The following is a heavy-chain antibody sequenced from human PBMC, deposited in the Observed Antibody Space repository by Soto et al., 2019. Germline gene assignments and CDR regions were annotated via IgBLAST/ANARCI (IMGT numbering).Heavy chain of an antibody. CDR1: GYTFTGYY. J-gene: IGHJ4*02. V-gene: IGHV1-2*04. CDR3: ARSQWDRPLYSSGWYFDY. Sequence: QVQLVQSGAEVKKPGASVKVSCKASGYTFTGYYMHWVRQAPGQGLEWMGWINPNSGGTNYAQKFQGWVTMTRDTSISTAYMELSRLRSDDTAVYYCARSQWDRPLYSSGWYFDYWGQGTLVTVSS. D-gene: IGHD6-19*01. CDR2: INPNSGGT.